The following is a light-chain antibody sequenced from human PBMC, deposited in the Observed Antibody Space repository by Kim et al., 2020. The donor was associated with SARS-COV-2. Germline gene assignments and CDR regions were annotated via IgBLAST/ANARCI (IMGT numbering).Light chain of an antibody. CDR1: SSNIGSNT. J-gene: IGLJ3*02. Sequence: QPVLTQPPSASGTPGRRVTISCSGSSSNIGSNTVNWYQQLPGTAPKLLIYSNNQRPSGVPDRFSGSKSGTSASLAISGLQSEDEADYYCAAWDDSLNGWVFGGGTKLTVL. V-gene: IGLV1-44*01. CDR2: SNN. CDR3: AAWDDSLNGWV.